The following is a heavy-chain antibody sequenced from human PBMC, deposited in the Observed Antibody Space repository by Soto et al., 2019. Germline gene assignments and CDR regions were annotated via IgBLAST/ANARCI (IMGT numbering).Heavy chain of an antibody. CDR3: VRDLDGSGSYYTDY. V-gene: IGHV1-18*01. CDR2: IRPYNGDT. Sequence: ASVKVSCKASGYMFISYGINWVRQAPGQGLEWMGWIRPYNGDTKYAQNLQGRVTMTTDTSTSTAYMEMRSLRSDDTAVYYCVRDLDGSGSYYTDYWGPGTLVTLSS. CDR1: GYMFISYG. J-gene: IGHJ4*02. D-gene: IGHD3-10*01.